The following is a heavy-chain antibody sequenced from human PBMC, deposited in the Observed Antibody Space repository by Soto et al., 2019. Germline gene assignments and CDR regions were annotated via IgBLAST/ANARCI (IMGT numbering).Heavy chain of an antibody. CDR1: GFSLSTSGVG. CDR3: AHLKTEYSSSWYPSSPRHIVDP. CDR2: IYWDDDK. D-gene: IGHD6-13*01. J-gene: IGHJ5*02. V-gene: IGHV2-5*02. Sequence: QITLKESGPTLVKPTQTLTLTCTFSGFSLSTSGVGVGWIRQPPGKALEWLALIYWDDDKRYSPSLKSRLTITKDTSKNQVVLTMTNMDPVDTAIYYCAHLKTEYSSSWYPSSPRHIVDPWGQGTLVTVSS.